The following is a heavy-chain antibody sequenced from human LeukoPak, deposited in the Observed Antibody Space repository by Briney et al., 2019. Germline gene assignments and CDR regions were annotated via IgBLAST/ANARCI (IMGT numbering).Heavy chain of an antibody. CDR1: GFTFSSYE. V-gene: IGHV3-48*03. Sequence: GGSLRLSCAASGFTFSSYEMNWVRQAPGKGLEWVSYISGGGSTIYYADSVKGRFTISRDNAKNSLYLQMNSLIAEDTSVYYCARVIAAAGHYYYMDVWGQGTTVTMSS. D-gene: IGHD6-13*01. CDR3: ARVIAAAGHYYYMDV. J-gene: IGHJ6*03. CDR2: ISGGGSTI.